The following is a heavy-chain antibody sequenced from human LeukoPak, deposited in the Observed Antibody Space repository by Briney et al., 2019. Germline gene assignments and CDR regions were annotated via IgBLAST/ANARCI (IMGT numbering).Heavy chain of an antibody. D-gene: IGHD3-3*01. CDR3: ARGVQDYDFWSGPTPDYYYYYGMDV. CDR1: GYTFTSYA. V-gene: IGHV1-3*01. J-gene: IGHJ6*02. CDR2: INAGNGNT. Sequence: ASVKVSCKASGYTFTSYAMHWVRQAPGQRLEWMGWINAGNGNTKYSQKFQGRVTITRDTSASTAYMELSSLRSEDTAVYYCARGVQDYDFWSGPTPDYYYYYGMDVWGQGTTVTVSS.